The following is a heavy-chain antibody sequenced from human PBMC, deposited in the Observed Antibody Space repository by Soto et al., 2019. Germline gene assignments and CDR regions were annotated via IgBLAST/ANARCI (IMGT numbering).Heavy chain of an antibody. J-gene: IGHJ3*02. CDR3: ARDQGYYYDSSWLTDAFDI. Sequence: ASVKVSCKASGYTFTSYATHWVRQAPGQRLEWMGWVNAGNGNTKYSQKFQGRVTITRDTSASTAYMELSSLRSEDTAVYYCARDQGYYYDSSWLTDAFDIWGQGTMVTVSS. V-gene: IGHV1-3*01. D-gene: IGHD3-22*01. CDR1: GYTFTSYA. CDR2: VNAGNGNT.